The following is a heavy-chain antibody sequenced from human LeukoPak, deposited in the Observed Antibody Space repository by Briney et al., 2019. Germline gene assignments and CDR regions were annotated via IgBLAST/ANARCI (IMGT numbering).Heavy chain of an antibody. D-gene: IGHD3-22*01. CDR1: GGSISSYY. Sequence: PSETLSLTCTVSGGSISSYYWSWIRQPPGKGPEWIGFIFYSGTTNYNPSLKSRVTISVDTSKNQFSLKLSSVTAADTAVYYCARGGWNKFDYWGQGTLVTVSS. CDR3: ARGGWNKFDY. V-gene: IGHV4-59*01. CDR2: IFYSGTT. J-gene: IGHJ4*02.